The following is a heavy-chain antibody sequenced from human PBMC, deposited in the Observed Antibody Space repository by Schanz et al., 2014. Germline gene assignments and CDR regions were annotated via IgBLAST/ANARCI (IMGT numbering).Heavy chain of an antibody. V-gene: IGHV1-18*01. CDR2: IGGSDGNT. D-gene: IGHD3-3*01. CDR1: GATFNSYA. CDR3: ARDRVYRFLKGENRFYFDY. J-gene: IGHJ4*02. Sequence: QVRLVQSGAEVTKPGSSVKVSCKSSGATFNSYAFGWVRQAPGQGLEWMGWIGGSDGNTNFAQKFQGRVTMTTDTSTSTVYMELRSLTSDDTAVYYCARDRVYRFLKGENRFYFDYWGQGTLVIVSS.